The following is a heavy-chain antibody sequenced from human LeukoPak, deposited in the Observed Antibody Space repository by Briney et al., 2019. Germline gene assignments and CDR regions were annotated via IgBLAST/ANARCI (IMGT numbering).Heavy chain of an antibody. CDR3: AKVLVGATYGTIDD. V-gene: IGHV3-23*01. CDR2: ISGSGGST. J-gene: IGHJ4*02. Sequence: PGGSLRLSCAASGFTFSSYAMSWVRQAPGKGLEWVSAISGSGGSTYYADSVKGRFTISRDNSKNTLYLQMNSLRAEDTAVYYCAKVLVGATYGTIDDWGQGTLVTVSS. CDR1: GFTFSSYA. D-gene: IGHD1-26*01.